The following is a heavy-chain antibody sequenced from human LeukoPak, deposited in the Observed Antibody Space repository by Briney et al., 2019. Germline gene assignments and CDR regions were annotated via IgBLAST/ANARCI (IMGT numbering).Heavy chain of an antibody. CDR2: ISSSSSYI. CDR1: GFTFDDYA. Sequence: GGSLRLSCAASGFTFDDYAMYWVRQAPGKGLEWVSFISSSSSYIYYADSVKGRFTISRDNAKNSLYLQMNSLRAEDTAVYYCARDPAGVRFDPWGQGTLATVSS. J-gene: IGHJ5*02. V-gene: IGHV3-21*01. D-gene: IGHD3-10*01. CDR3: ARDPAGVRFDP.